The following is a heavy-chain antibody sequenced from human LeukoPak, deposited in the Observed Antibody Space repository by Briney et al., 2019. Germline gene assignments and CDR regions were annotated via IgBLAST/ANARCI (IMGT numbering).Heavy chain of an antibody. D-gene: IGHD3-10*01. CDR2: ISSSGSTI. CDR1: GFTFNSYE. J-gene: IGHJ4*02. CDR3: ASTMVRGVIMDY. Sequence: GGSLRLSCTASGFTFNSYEMNWVRQAPGKGLEWVSYISSSGSTIYYADSVKGRFTISRDNAKNSLYLQMNSLRAEDTAVYYCASTMVRGVIMDYWGQGTLVTVSS. V-gene: IGHV3-48*03.